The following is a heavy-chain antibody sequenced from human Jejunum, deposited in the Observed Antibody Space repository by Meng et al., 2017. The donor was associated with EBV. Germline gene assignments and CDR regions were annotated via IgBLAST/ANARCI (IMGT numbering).Heavy chain of an antibody. J-gene: IGHJ4*02. CDR1: GGSISSNNW. CDR3: AKRMPGTGFDY. Sequence: SGHDLVHASETLSVTCVVSGGSISSNNWGSWVRQPPGKGLEWIGEIYHGGNTNYSPSLESRVTISVDKSKNDFSLKLTSVTAADTAVYYCAKRMPGTGFDYWGQGTLVTVSS. D-gene: IGHD1-1*01. V-gene: IGHV4-4*02. CDR2: IYHGGNT.